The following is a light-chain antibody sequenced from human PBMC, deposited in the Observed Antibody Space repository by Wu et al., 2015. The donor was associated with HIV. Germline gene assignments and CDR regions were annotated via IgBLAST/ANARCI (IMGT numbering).Light chain of an antibody. CDR1: EEISQTTSSAY. Sequence: EVLLTQSPGTLSASVGQRITLSCRASEEISQTTSSAYVAWYQHKPGQPPRLLIYETSKRAAGVPDRFDGGGSATDYTLTIARLEPEDFAIYFCQQYGHPPITFGPGTRLE. CDR3: QQYGHPPIT. V-gene: IGKV3-20*01. CDR2: ETS. J-gene: IGKJ5*01.